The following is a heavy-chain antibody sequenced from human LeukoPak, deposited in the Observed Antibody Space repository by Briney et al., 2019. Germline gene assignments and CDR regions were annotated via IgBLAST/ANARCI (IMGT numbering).Heavy chain of an antibody. CDR1: GGSFSGYY. Sequence: SETLSLTCAVYGGSFSGYYWSWIRQPPGKGLEWIGEINHSGSTNYNPSLKSRVTISVDTSKNQFSLKLSSATAADTAVYYCARAHPTSYDFWSGPHLYGMDVWGQGTTVTVSS. D-gene: IGHD3-3*01. CDR2: INHSGST. CDR3: ARAHPTSYDFWSGPHLYGMDV. V-gene: IGHV4-34*01. J-gene: IGHJ6*02.